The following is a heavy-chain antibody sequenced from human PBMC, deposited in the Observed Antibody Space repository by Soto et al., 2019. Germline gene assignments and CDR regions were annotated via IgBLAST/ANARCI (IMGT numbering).Heavy chain of an antibody. D-gene: IGHD6-13*01. CDR2: IYYSGST. J-gene: IGHJ6*02. Sequence: PSETLSLTCTVSGGSISSSSYYWGRIRQATGKGLEWIGSIYYSGSTYYNPSLKSRVTISVDTSKNQFSLKLSSVTAADTAMYYCASQQLVHYYYGMDVWGQGTTVTVSS. CDR1: GGSISSSSYY. CDR3: ASQQLVHYYYGMDV. V-gene: IGHV4-39*01.